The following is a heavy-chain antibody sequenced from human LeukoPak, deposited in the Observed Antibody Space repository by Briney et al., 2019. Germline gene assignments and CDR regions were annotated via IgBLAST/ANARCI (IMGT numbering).Heavy chain of an antibody. CDR3: ARDDFHYGSSPDAFDI. J-gene: IGHJ3*02. CDR1: GFTFDDYA. Sequence: PGGSLRLSCAASGFTFDDYAMGWVRHAPGKGLEWISGINWNGGSTGYADSVTGRFIISRDNAKNSLYLQMSSLRAEDTALYFCARDDFHYGSSPDAFDIWGQGTMVTVSS. CDR2: INWNGGST. D-gene: IGHD3-22*01. V-gene: IGHV3-20*04.